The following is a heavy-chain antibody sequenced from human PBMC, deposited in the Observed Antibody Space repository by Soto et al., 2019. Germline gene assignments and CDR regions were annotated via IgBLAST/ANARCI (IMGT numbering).Heavy chain of an antibody. CDR1: GFTVSSRY. V-gene: IGHV3-53*01. J-gene: IGHJ4*02. CDR2: IYGGGTT. CDR3: AQTTGWPGFDF. Sequence: EVQLVESGGGLIQPGGSLRLSCAASGFTVSSRYMTWVRQAPGKGLEWVSVIYGGGTTYYADSVKGRFTISRDNSKNTLYLQVNSLRAEDTAVYYCAQTTGWPGFDFWGQGTLVTFSS. D-gene: IGHD6-19*01.